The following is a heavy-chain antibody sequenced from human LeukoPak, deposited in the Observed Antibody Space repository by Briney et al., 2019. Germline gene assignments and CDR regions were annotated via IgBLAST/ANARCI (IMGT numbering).Heavy chain of an antibody. V-gene: IGHV1-46*01. CDR3: ARDESISILWW. CDR1: GYTFTNYY. J-gene: IGHJ1*01. Sequence: ASVKVSCKASGYTFTNYYMHWVRQAPGQGLEWMGIINPSGGSTNYAQKFQGRVAMTRDTSTSTVYMELSSLRSEDTAVYYCARDESISILWWWGQGTLVTVSS. CDR2: INPSGGST. D-gene: IGHD2-21*01.